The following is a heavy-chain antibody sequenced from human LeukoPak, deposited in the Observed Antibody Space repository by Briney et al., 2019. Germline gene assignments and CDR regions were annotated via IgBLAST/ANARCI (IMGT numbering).Heavy chain of an antibody. J-gene: IGHJ3*02. D-gene: IGHD6-13*01. CDR2: IYYIGST. CDR3: ARLPYSTAAFDI. Sequence: PSETLSLTCTVSGGSISRYYWGWIRQPPGKGLEWIGSIYYIGSTYCNPSLKSRVTISVDTSKNQFSLKLSSVTAADTAVYYCARLPYSTAAFDIWGQGTMVTVSS. V-gene: IGHV4-39*01. CDR1: GGSISRYY.